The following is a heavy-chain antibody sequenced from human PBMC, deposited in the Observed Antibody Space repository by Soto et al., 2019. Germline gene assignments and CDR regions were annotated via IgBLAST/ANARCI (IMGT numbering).Heavy chain of an antibody. CDR1: GYTFTGYY. J-gene: IGHJ4*02. CDR2: INPSGGST. V-gene: IGHV1-46*01. CDR3: AQTPIYVSFDY. Sequence: GASVKVSCKASGYTFTGYYMQWVRQAPGQGLEWMGIINPSGGSTSYAQKFQGRVTMTRDTSTSTVYMELSSLRSEDTAVYYCAQTPIYVSFDYWGQGALVTVSS. D-gene: IGHD3-16*01.